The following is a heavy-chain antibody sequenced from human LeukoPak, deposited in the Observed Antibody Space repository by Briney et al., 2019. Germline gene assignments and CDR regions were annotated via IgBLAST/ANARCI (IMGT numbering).Heavy chain of an antibody. CDR3: AKDDLWFGELSFTTFDY. Sequence: QTGGSLRLSCAASGFTFSNEAMSWVRQAPGKGLEWVSAISGSGGSTYYADSVKGRFTISRDNSKNTLYLQMNSLRAEDTAVYYCAKDDLWFGELSFTTFDYWGQGTLVTVSS. CDR2: ISGSGGST. CDR1: GFTFSNEA. V-gene: IGHV3-23*01. J-gene: IGHJ4*02. D-gene: IGHD3-10*01.